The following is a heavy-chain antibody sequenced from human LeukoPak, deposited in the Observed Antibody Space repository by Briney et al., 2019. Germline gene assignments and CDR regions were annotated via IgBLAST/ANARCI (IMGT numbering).Heavy chain of an antibody. CDR1: GYTFTSYG. CDR2: ISAYNGNT. V-gene: IGHV1-18*01. J-gene: IGHJ4*02. CDR3: ARDYGGNPWDFLDY. Sequence: ASVKVSYKASGYTFTSYGISWVRQAPGQGLEWMGWISAYNGNTNYAQKLQGRVTMTTDTSTSTAYMELRSLRSDDTAVYYCARDYGGNPWDFLDYWGQGTLVTDSS. D-gene: IGHD4-23*01.